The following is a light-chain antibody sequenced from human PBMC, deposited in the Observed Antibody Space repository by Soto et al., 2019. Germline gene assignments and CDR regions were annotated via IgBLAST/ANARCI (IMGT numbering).Light chain of an antibody. V-gene: IGLV2-14*01. Sequence: QSVLTQPASVSGSRGQSITISCTGTSSDVGGYNYVSWYQQHPGKAPKLIIYEVTDRPSGVSNRFSGSKSGNTASLTISGLQAEDEADYYCSSYTSSSTPYDFGTGTKLTVL. J-gene: IGLJ1*01. CDR1: SSDVGGYNY. CDR3: SSYTSSSTPYD. CDR2: EVT.